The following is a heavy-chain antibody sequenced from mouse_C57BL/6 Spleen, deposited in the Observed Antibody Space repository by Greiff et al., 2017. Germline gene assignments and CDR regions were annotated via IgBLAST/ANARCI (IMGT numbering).Heavy chain of an antibody. D-gene: IGHD1-1*01. CDR3: ARPGYYGSSGFAY. V-gene: IGHV5-17*01. CDR2: ISSGSSSI. J-gene: IGHJ3*01. CDR1: GFTFSDYG. Sequence: EVKLVESGGGLVKPGGSLKLSCAASGFTFSDYGMHWVRQAPEQGLEWVAYISSGSSSIYYADTVKGRFTISRDNAKNTRFLQMTSLRSEDTAMYYCARPGYYGSSGFAYWGKGTLVTVSA.